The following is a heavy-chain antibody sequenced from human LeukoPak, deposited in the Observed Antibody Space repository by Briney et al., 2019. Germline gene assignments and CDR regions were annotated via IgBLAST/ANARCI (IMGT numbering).Heavy chain of an antibody. J-gene: IGHJ4*02. V-gene: IGHV4-39*01. CDR1: GGSIGRSHYY. CDR3: ARVRITYSSSFFSV. CDR2: IFYSGST. Sequence: PETLSLTCTVSGGSIGRSHYYWGWIRQPPGKGLEWIGSIFYSGSTYYNQSLKSRVTISVDTSKNQFSLKVSFVTAADTATYYCARVRITYSSSFFSVWGQGALVTVSS. D-gene: IGHD6-13*01.